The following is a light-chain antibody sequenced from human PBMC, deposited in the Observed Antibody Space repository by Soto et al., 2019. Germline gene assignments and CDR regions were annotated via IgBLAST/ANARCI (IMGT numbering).Light chain of an antibody. V-gene: IGKV3-11*01. CDR1: ETVSSY. CDR3: QQRSNL. J-gene: IGKJ5*01. CDR2: DAS. Sequence: DIVLTKSPVTLSLSPGDRATLSCRASETVSSYLLWYQQKPGQDPRLVIYDASKRATGIPARFSGSGSGTDFTLTISSLEPEDFAVYYCQQRSNLFGQGTRLEIK.